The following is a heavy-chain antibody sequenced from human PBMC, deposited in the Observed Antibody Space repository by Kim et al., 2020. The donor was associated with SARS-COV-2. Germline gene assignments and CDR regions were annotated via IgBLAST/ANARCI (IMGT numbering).Heavy chain of an antibody. D-gene: IGHD4-17*01. CDR3: TSHWSPTVGDP. J-gene: IGHJ5*02. CDR1: GFTFGDYA. Sequence: GGSLRLSCTASGFTFGDYAMSWVRQAPGKGLEWVGFIRSIAYGGTTEYAASVKGRFTIARDDSKSIAYLQMNSLKTEDTAVYYCTSHWSPTVGDPWGQGTLVTVSS. CDR2: IRSIAYGGTT. V-gene: IGHV3-49*04.